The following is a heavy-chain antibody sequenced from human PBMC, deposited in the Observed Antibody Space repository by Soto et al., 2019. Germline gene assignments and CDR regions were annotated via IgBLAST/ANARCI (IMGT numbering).Heavy chain of an antibody. CDR3: AHRQRTGYFDH. CDR2: IYWDDDK. V-gene: IGHV2-5*02. CDR1: GFSLTTSGVG. Sequence: QITLKESGPTLVKPTQTLTLTCTFSGFSLTTSGVGVGWIRQPPGKALEWLALIYWDDDKRYSPSLKSSVTITEDASKNQVVHTMTSMDPVDTATYSCAHRQRTGYFDHWGQGTLVTVSS. J-gene: IGHJ4*02.